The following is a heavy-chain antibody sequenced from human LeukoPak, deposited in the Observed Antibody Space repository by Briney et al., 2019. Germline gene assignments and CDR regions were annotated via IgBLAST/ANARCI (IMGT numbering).Heavy chain of an antibody. CDR2: FDPEDGET. D-gene: IGHD3-22*01. J-gene: IGHJ1*01. Sequence: GASVKVSCKVSGYILIELSVHWVRQAPGKGGEWMGGFDPEDGETIYAQKLQGRIPMTEDTSTATAYMELSSLRSEDTAVYYCATHSSGYFSVNPPWQHWGQGTLVTVSS. V-gene: IGHV1-24*01. CDR1: GYILIELS. CDR3: ATHSSGYFSVNPPWQH.